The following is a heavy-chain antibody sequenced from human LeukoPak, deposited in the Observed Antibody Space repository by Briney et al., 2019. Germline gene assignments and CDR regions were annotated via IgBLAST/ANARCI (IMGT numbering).Heavy chain of an antibody. CDR3: AKPTRGSGSFLIDY. V-gene: IGHV3-33*06. CDR2: IWDDGSYK. CDR1: GFIFSNYG. J-gene: IGHJ4*02. D-gene: IGHD1-26*01. Sequence: PGGSLRLSCEASGFIFSNYGMHWVRQAPGKGLEWVAVIWDDGSYKYYADSVKGRFTISRDNSKNTLYLQMNSLRAEDTAVYYCAKPTRGSGSFLIDYWGQGTLVTVSS.